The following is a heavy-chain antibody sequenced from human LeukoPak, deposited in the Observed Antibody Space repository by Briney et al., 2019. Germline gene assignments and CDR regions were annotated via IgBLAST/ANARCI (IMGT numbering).Heavy chain of an antibody. Sequence: PSETLSLTCTVSGGSISSYYWSWIRQPPGKGLEWIGYIYYSGSTNYNPSLKSRVTISVDTSKNQFSLKLSSVTAADTAVYYCARVKAVAGSRWYFDYWGQGTLVTVSS. D-gene: IGHD6-19*01. CDR1: GGSISSYY. CDR3: ARVKAVAGSRWYFDY. V-gene: IGHV4-59*01. J-gene: IGHJ4*02. CDR2: IYYSGST.